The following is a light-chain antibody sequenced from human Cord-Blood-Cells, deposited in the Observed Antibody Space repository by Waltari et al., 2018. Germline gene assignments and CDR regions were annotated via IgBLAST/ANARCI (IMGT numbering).Light chain of an antibody. CDR3: QQRSNWPHT. CDR2: DAS. Sequence: EIVLTQSPATLSLSPGERATLSCRASQSVSSYLAWYQQKPGQAPRLLIYDASNRATGIPARFSGSGPGTDFTLTISSLEPEDCAVYYCQQRSNWPHTFGQGTKLEIK. CDR1: QSVSSY. J-gene: IGKJ2*01. V-gene: IGKV3-11*01.